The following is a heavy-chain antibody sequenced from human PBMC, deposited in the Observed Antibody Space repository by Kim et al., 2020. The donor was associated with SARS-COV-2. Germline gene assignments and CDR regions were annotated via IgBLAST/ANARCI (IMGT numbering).Heavy chain of an antibody. V-gene: IGHV1-18*01. CDR2: ISAYNGNT. J-gene: IGHJ4*02. CDR1: GYTFTSYG. CDR3: ARDLFPRGGGLLAYFDY. Sequence: ASVKVSCKASGYTFTSYGISWVRQAPGQGLEWMGWISAYNGNTNYAQKLQGRVTMTTDTSTSTAYMELRSLRSDDTAVYYCARDLFPRGGGLLAYFDYWGQGTLVTVSS. D-gene: IGHD3-10*01.